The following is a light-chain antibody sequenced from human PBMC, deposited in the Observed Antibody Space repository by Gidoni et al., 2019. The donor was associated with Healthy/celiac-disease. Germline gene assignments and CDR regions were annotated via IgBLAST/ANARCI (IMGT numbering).Light chain of an antibody. CDR1: QGIRND. V-gene: IGKV1-6*01. CDR3: LQDYNYPWT. J-gene: IGKJ1*01. CDR2: AAS. Sequence: AIQMTQSPSSLSASVGDRVTITCRASQGIRNDLGWYQQKPGKDPKLLIYAASSLQSGVPSRFSGSGSGTDFTLTIISLQPEDFATYYCLQDYNYPWTFGQGTKVEIK.